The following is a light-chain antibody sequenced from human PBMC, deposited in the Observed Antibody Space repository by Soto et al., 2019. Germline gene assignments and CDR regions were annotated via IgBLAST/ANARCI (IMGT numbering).Light chain of an antibody. CDR1: QSVSSSY. Sequence: EIIVKQSPSTLSLSHGEGVTLSCRASQSVSSSYLAWYQQKPGQAPRLLIYGASSRATGIPDRFSGSGSGTRGTLTISSLQPEDFAVYYCQQRSNWPPITFGQGTLLEIK. J-gene: IGKJ5*01. V-gene: IGKV3D-20*02. CDR3: QQRSNWPPIT. CDR2: GAS.